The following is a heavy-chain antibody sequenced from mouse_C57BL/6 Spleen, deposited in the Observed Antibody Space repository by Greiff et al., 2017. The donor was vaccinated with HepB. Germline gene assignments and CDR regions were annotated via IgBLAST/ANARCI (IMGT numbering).Heavy chain of an antibody. J-gene: IGHJ4*01. CDR1: GFTFSSYG. CDR3: AGHGDYAEGEAMVY. CDR2: ISSGGSYT. D-gene: IGHD2-4*01. Sequence: DVMLVESGGDLVKPGGSLKLSCAASGFTFSSYGMSWVRQTPDKRLEWVATISSGGSYTYYPDSVKGRFTISRDNAKNTLYLQMSSRKSEDTAMYYYAGHGDYAEGEAMVYWGQGTTVTVSS. V-gene: IGHV5-6*02.